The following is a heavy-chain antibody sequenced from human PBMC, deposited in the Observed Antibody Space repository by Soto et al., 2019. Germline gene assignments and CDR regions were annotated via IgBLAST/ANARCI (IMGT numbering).Heavy chain of an antibody. CDR2: INEDGSMT. CDR3: VTGFR. Sequence: EVQLVESGGGLVQPGGSLRLSCAASGFSFSNRWMYWVRQAPGKGLVWVSRINEDGSMTRHADFVRGRFPISRDNAKNSLYLKMNSLRAEDTAVYYCVTGFRWGQGTLVTVSS. CDR1: GFSFSNRW. J-gene: IGHJ4*02. V-gene: IGHV3-74*01.